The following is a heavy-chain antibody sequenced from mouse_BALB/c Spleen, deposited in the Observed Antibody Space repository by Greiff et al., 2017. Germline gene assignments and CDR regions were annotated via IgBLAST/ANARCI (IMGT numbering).Heavy chain of an antibody. CDR2: ISYDGSN. CDR1: GYSITSGYS. D-gene: IGHD2-4*01. J-gene: IGHJ3*01. V-gene: IGHV3-6*02. Sequence: EVKLQESGPGLVKPSQSLSLTCSVTGYSITSGYSWTWIRQFPGNKLEWMGSISYDGSNNYNPSLKNRISITRDTSKNQFFLKLNSVTTEDTATYYCAREGLPMITTGFAYWGQGTLVTVSA. CDR3: AREGLPMITTGFAY.